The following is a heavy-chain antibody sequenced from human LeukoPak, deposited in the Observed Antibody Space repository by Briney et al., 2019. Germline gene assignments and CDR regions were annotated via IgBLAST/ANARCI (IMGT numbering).Heavy chain of an antibody. V-gene: IGHV3-23*01. CDR2: ISGSGGST. J-gene: IGHJ6*03. Sequence: WGSLRLSCAASGFTFSSYGMSWVRQAPGKGLDWVSAISGSGGSTYYADSVKGRFTISRDNSKNTLYLQMNSLSADDTDVYYCAKRRGLELTYSYHMDVWGQGTTVTVSS. D-gene: IGHD1-7*01. CDR3: AKRRGLELTYSYHMDV. CDR1: GFTFSSYG.